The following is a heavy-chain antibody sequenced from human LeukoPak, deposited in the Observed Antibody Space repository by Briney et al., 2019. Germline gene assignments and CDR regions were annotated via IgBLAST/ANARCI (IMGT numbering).Heavy chain of an antibody. CDR1: GYSFTNYR. V-gene: IGHV5-51*01. CDR3: ARRGRYCSGGTCYFDAEAFDI. Sequence: GESLQISCKGSGYSFTNYRIGWVRQMPGKGLEWMGIIYSADSDTTYSPSFQGQVTISADKSISTAYLQWSSLKASDTAMYYCARRGRYCSGGTCYFDAEAFDIWGQGTMVTVSS. CDR2: IYSADSDT. D-gene: IGHD2-15*01. J-gene: IGHJ3*02.